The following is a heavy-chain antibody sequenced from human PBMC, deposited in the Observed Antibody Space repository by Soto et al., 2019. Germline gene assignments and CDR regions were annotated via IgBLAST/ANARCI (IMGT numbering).Heavy chain of an antibody. J-gene: IGHJ5*02. CDR3: AKETRYCSSTSCDDNWFDP. CDR2: ISYDGSNK. Sequence: HPGGSLRLSCAASGFTFSSYGMHWVRQAPGKGLEWVAVISYDGSNKYYADSVKGRFTISRDNSKNTLYLQMNSLRAEDTAVYYCAKETRYCSSTSCDDNWFDPWGQGTLVTASS. CDR1: GFTFSSYG. D-gene: IGHD2-2*01. V-gene: IGHV3-30*18.